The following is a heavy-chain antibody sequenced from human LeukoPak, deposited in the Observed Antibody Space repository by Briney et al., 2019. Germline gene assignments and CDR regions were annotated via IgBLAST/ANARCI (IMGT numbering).Heavy chain of an antibody. V-gene: IGHV4-39*07. Sequence: PSETLSLTCTVSGGSISSRSYYWGWIRQPPGKGLEWIGSIYYSGSTYSSPSLKSRVTISVDTSKNQFSLKLSSVTAAGTAVYYCARASFRNYYDSSGYYYYYFMDVWGKGTTVTVSS. CDR1: GGSISSRSYY. J-gene: IGHJ6*03. CDR2: IYYSGST. CDR3: ARASFRNYYDSSGYYYYYFMDV. D-gene: IGHD3-22*01.